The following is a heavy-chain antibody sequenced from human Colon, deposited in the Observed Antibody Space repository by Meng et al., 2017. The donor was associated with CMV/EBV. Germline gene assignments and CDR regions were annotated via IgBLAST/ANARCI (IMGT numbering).Heavy chain of an antibody. CDR3: AKEAGGAHYGLDV. V-gene: IGHV3-30*02. Sequence: GESLKISCAASGFTFSSYGMVWVRQAPGKGLEWVAFIQYDGNKKYYADSMKGRFIISRDNFNNTLNLHMDGLRVEDTAVYYCAKEAGGAHYGLDVWGQGTTVTVSS. CDR2: IQYDGNKK. D-gene: IGHD1-26*01. CDR1: GFTFSSYG. J-gene: IGHJ6*02.